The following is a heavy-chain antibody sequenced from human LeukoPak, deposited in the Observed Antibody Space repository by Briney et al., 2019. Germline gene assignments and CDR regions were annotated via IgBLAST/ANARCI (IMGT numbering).Heavy chain of an antibody. CDR1: GGSIRGYY. V-gene: IGHV4-59*08. CDR2: IYNSVTT. CDR3: ARHGPADSRSYPLDY. Sequence: PSETLSLTCTVSGGSIRGYYWGWIRQPPGKRLEWIAYIYNSVTTNYNPSLKSRLTISVDTSENQISLKLSSVTAADTAVYYCARHGPADSRSYPLDYWGQGALVAVSS. D-gene: IGHD3-10*01. J-gene: IGHJ4*02.